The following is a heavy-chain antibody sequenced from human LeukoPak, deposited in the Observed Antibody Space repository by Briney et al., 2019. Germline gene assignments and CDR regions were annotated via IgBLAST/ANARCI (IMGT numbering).Heavy chain of an antibody. D-gene: IGHD5-18*01. CDR3: ARSGGGYSYGYFDY. V-gene: IGHV3-20*04. J-gene: IGHJ4*02. CDR2: INWNGGST. Sequence: GGSLRLSCAASGFTFDDYGMSWVRQAPGKGLEWVSGINWNGGSTGYADSVKDRFTISRDNAKNSLYLQMNSLRAEDTALYYCARSGGGYSYGYFDYWGQGTLVTVSS. CDR1: GFTFDDYG.